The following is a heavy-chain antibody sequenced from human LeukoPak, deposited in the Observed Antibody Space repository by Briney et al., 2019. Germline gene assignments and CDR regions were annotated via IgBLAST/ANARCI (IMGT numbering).Heavy chain of an antibody. V-gene: IGHV3-23*01. CDR3: TKDLMTGFSNGWHFGS. CDR1: GFTFSSYA. J-gene: IGHJ4*02. CDR2: ISGSGGDT. D-gene: IGHD6-19*01. Sequence: PGGSLRLSCAASGFTFSSYAMSWVRQAPGKGLEWVSAISGSGGDTYYADSVKGRFTISRDNSKNTLYLRMNSLRVEDAAVYYCTKDLMTGFSNGWHFGSWGQGTLVTVSS.